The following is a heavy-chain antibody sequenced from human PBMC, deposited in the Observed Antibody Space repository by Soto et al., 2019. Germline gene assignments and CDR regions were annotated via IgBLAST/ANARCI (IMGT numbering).Heavy chain of an antibody. Sequence: QVQLVQSGAEVKKPGSSVKVSCKASGGTFSSYTISWVRQAPGQGLEWMGRIIPILGIANYAQKFQGRVTITTDKSTSTVYIELSSLRSEEPAGYYCEKEYCSSTSCYRVYWGQGTLVTVSS. CDR1: GGTFSSYT. J-gene: IGHJ4*02. D-gene: IGHD2-2*02. CDR3: EKEYCSSTSCYRVY. CDR2: IIPILGIA. V-gene: IGHV1-69*02.